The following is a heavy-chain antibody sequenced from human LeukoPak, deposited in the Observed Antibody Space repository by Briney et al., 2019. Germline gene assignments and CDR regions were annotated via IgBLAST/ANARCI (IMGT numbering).Heavy chain of an antibody. CDR2: RSYDGNIK. V-gene: IGHV3-30-3*01. D-gene: IGHD6-25*01. J-gene: IGHJ4*02. CDR1: GFTFSSYN. CDR3: AREVSAGNYFDF. Sequence: GGSLRLSCAASGFTFSSYNIHWVRQAPGKGLEWVSIRSYDGNIKYYADSVKGRFTVSGDSSKNTLYLQMNSQRSDDTAVYFCAREVSAGNYFDFWGQQTPVTVYS.